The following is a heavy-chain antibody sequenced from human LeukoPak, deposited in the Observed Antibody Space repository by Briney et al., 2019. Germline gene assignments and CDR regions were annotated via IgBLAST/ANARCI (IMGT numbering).Heavy chain of an antibody. Sequence: GASVKVSCKASGYTFTSYAMHWVRQAPGQRLEWMGWINAGNGNTKYSQKFQGRVTITRDTSASTAYMELSSLRSEDTAVYYCARGGQQLVRRYFDYWGQGTLVTVSS. V-gene: IGHV1-3*01. CDR2: INAGNGNT. D-gene: IGHD6-13*01. CDR3: ARGGQQLVRRYFDY. J-gene: IGHJ4*02. CDR1: GYTFTSYA.